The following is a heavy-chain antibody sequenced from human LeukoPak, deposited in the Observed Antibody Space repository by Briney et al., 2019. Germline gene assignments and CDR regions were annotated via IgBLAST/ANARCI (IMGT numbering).Heavy chain of an antibody. D-gene: IGHD2-15*01. V-gene: IGHV3-7*01. J-gene: IGHJ4*02. CDR1: GFTFSSYS. CDR2: INESGSEK. CDR3: ARAPTRTVVVAVDDY. Sequence: PGGSLRLSCAASGFTFSSYSMSWVRQAPGKGLEWVSDINESGSEKYYVDSVKGRFTISRDNSKNSLNLQMNSRRAEDTAVYYCARAPTRTVVVAVDDYWGEGTLVTVSS.